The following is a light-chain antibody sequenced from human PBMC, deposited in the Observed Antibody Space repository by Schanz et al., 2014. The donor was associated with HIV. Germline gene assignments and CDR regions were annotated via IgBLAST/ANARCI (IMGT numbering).Light chain of an antibody. V-gene: IGLV2-14*03. Sequence: QSALTQPASVSGSPGQSITISCTGASSDVGGYDYVSWYQQHPGKAPKLIIYDVTDRPSGVSFRFSGSKSGNTASLTISGLQSEDEADYYCGALSTSDAPVFGTGTKLTVL. J-gene: IGLJ1*01. CDR2: DVT. CDR1: SSDVGGYDY. CDR3: GALSTSDAPV.